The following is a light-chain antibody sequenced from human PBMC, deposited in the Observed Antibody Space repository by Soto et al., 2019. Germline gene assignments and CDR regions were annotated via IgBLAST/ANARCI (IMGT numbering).Light chain of an antibody. CDR3: QQSYGTPIT. CDR1: QSIITS. V-gene: IGKV1-39*01. Sequence: IQMTQSPSTLSASVGERVTITCRASQSIITSLAWYQVKVGKATKLLIYAASSLQSWVPSRFSGRESGTDFTLTISSLQPEDFATYYCQQSYGTPITFGQGTRLEIK. CDR2: AAS. J-gene: IGKJ5*01.